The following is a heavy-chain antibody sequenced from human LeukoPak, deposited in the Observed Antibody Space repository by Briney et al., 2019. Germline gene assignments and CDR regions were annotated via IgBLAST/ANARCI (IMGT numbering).Heavy chain of an antibody. J-gene: IGHJ4*02. CDR1: GFPFSTYW. D-gene: IGHD6-19*01. CDR3: ARDRAGDKASFDY. CDR2: IKQDGSEN. V-gene: IGHV3-7*01. Sequence: GGSLRLSCAASGFPFSTYWMSWVRQAPGKGLEWVANIKQDGSENYYVDSVKGRFTVSRDNAKNSLYLQMNSLRAEDTAVYYCARDRAGDKASFDYWGQGILVSVSS.